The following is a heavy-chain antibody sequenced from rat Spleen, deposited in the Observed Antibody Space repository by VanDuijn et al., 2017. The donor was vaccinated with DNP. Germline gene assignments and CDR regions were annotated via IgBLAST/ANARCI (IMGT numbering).Heavy chain of an antibody. CDR2: INTGGDIT. Sequence: EVQLVESGGDLVQPGGSLKLSCEASGFTFSNHGMAWVRQAPTKGLEWVASINTGGDITYYRDSVKGRFTISRDNAKNTQYLQMDSLRSEDTATYYCARPDYWGQGVMVIVSS. CDR3: ARPDY. CDR1: GFTFSNHG. J-gene: IGHJ2*01. V-gene: IGHV5S13*01.